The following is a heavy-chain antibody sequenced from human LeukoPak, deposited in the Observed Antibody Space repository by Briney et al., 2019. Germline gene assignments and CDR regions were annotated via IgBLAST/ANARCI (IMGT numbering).Heavy chain of an antibody. CDR2: ISTSGST. CDR1: GDSISSNS. CDR3: ARGSSWFHY. Sequence: SETLSLTCTVSGDSISSNSCTWVRQPAGEGLEWIGRISTSGSTYYNPSLKSRVTMSIDTSKNQFSLRLSSVTAADTAMYYCARGSSWFHYWGQGTLVTVSS. J-gene: IGHJ4*02. D-gene: IGHD6-13*01. V-gene: IGHV4-4*07.